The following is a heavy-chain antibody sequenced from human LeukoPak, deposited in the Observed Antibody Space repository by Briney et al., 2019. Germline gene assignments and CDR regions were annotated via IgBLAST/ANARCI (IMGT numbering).Heavy chain of an antibody. V-gene: IGHV3-21*01. D-gene: IGHD4-17*01. CDR3: ARETTVTSGGDY. J-gene: IGHJ4*02. CDR1: GFTCSSYG. CDR2: ISSSSSVI. Sequence: PGGSLRRSCVASGFTCSSYGMNWVRQPPGKGLEWGSSISSSSSVIYYADSGKGRFTISRDKAEKSLYLQMNSLRVEDTAVYYCARETTVTSGGDYWGQGTLVTVSS.